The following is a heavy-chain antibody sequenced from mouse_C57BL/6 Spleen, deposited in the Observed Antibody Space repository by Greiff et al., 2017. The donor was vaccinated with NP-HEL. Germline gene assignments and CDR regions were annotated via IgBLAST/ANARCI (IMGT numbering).Heavy chain of an antibody. CDR2: ISDGGSYT. V-gene: IGHV5-4*01. D-gene: IGHD1-1*01. J-gene: IGHJ1*03. Sequence: VQLKESGGGLVKPGGSLKLSCAASGFTFSSYAMSWVRQTPEKRLEWVATISDGGSYTYYPDNVKGRFTISRDNAKNNLYLQMSHLKSEDTAMYYCARDRHYYGSSYWYFDVWGTGTTVTVSS. CDR1: GFTFSSYA. CDR3: ARDRHYYGSSYWYFDV.